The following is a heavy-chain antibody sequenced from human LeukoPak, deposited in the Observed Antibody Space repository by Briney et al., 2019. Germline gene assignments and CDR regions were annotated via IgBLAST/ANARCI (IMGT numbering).Heavy chain of an antibody. CDR3: ARVQHCSGGSCYGNWFDP. V-gene: IGHV1-3*01. D-gene: IGHD2-15*01. Sequence: GASVKVSCKVSGYTFTSYAMHWVRQAPGQRLEWMGWINAGNGNTKYSQKFQGRVTITRDTSASTAYMELSSLRSEDTAVYYCARVQHCSGGSCYGNWFDPWGQGTLVTVSS. CDR1: GYTFTSYA. J-gene: IGHJ5*02. CDR2: INAGNGNT.